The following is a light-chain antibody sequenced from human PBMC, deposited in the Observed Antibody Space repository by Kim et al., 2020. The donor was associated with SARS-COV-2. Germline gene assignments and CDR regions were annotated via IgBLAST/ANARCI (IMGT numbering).Light chain of an antibody. Sequence: VTISCTGSRPNSGAGYDVPWYQQLPGTAPTLLIYGNSNRPSGVPDRFSGSKSGTSASLAITGLQAEDEADYYCQSYDSSLSGFWVFGGGTQLTIL. CDR1: RPNSGAGYD. V-gene: IGLV1-40*01. CDR2: GNS. CDR3: QSYDSSLSGFWV. J-gene: IGLJ3*02.